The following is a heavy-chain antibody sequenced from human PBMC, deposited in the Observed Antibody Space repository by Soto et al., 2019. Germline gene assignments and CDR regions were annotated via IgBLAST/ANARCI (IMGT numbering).Heavy chain of an antibody. D-gene: IGHD4-17*01. V-gene: IGHV3-30-3*01. CDR2: ISYDGITT. J-gene: IGHJ5*02. CDR1: GFTLSSHA. CDR3: ARHLASTVTTSDWFDP. Sequence: QVQLVESGGGVVQPGRSLRLSCAASGFTLSSHAMHWVRQAPGKGLEWLSIISYDGITTYYADSVKGRFTISRDNSKNTLYLQMNSLRTDDTAVYFCARHLASTVTTSDWFDPWGQGTLVTVSS.